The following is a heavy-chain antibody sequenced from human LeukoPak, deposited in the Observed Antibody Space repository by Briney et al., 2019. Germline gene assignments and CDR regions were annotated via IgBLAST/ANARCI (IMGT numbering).Heavy chain of an antibody. CDR2: INYSGST. CDR3: ARGFYYGSGSYYKIPGRDAFDI. D-gene: IGHD3-10*01. V-gene: IGHV4-59*12. J-gene: IGHJ3*02. Sequence: SETLSLTXTISGASISSFYWSWIRQPPGKGLEWIGSINYSGSTNYNPSLKSRVTISVDTSKNQFSLKLSSVTAADTAVYYCARGFYYGSGSYYKIPGRDAFDIWGQGKMVTVSS. CDR1: GASISSFY.